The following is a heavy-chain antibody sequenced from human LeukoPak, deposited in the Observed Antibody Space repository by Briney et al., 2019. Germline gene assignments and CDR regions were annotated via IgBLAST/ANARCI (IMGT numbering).Heavy chain of an antibody. V-gene: IGHV1-46*01. CDR2: INTSGGRT. Sequence: ASVKVSCKASGYTFTNYYIHWVRQAPGQGLEWMGIINTSGGRTSYAQKFQGRITMTSDTSTSTVYMELSSLRSEDTAVYYCARNGIEGSPTYYFDYWGQGTLVTVSS. CDR3: ARNGIEGSPTYYFDY. J-gene: IGHJ4*02. D-gene: IGHD1-26*01. CDR1: GYTFTNYY.